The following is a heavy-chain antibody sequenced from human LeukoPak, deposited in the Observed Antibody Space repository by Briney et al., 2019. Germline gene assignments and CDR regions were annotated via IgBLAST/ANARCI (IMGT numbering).Heavy chain of an antibody. J-gene: IGHJ6*02. CDR2: MNYNSGDT. CDR3: ARGGVGMDV. CDR1: GYTFTSFD. Sequence: ASVKVSCKASGYTFTSFDINWVRQATGQGLEWMGWMNYNSGDTGYAQKFQGRVIMTRNISISTAYMELSSLRSEDSAVYYCARGGVGMDVWGQGTTVTVSS. D-gene: IGHD3-10*01. V-gene: IGHV1-8*01.